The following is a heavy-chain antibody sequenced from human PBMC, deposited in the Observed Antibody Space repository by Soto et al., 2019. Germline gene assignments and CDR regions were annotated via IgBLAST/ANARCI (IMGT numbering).Heavy chain of an antibody. D-gene: IGHD5-18*01. Sequence: QVQLVESGGGVVQPGRSLRLSCAASRFTFSSYGMHWVRQAPGKGLEWVAVISYDGSNKYYADSVKGRFTISRDNSTNALYLQMNSLRAEDTAVYYCAKTLSGYNYGPSGSYYYGMDVWGQGTTVTVSS. CDR3: AKTLSGYNYGPSGSYYYGMDV. CDR1: RFTFSSYG. CDR2: ISYDGSNK. V-gene: IGHV3-30*18. J-gene: IGHJ6*02.